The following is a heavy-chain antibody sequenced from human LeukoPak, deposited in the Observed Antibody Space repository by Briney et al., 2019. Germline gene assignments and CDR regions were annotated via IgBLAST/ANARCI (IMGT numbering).Heavy chain of an antibody. D-gene: IGHD6-13*01. CDR1: GYTFTSYG. Sequence: ASVKVSCKASGYTFTSYGISWVRQAPGQGLEWMGWISAYNGNTNYAQKFQGRVTMTRNTSISTAYMELSSLRSEDTAVYYCARALIAAAGKQGYYGMDVWGQGTTVTVSS. CDR2: ISAYNGNT. V-gene: IGHV1-18*01. J-gene: IGHJ6*02. CDR3: ARALIAAAGKQGYYGMDV.